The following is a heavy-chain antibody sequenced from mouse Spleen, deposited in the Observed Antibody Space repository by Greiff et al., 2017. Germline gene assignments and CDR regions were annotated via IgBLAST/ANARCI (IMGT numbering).Heavy chain of an antibody. D-gene: IGHD3-2*01. V-gene: IGHV1-82*01. CDR2: IYPGDGDT. J-gene: IGHJ3*01. Sequence: QVQLQQSGPELVKPGASVKISCKASGYAFSSSWMNWVKQRPGKGLEWIGRIYPGDGDTNYNGKFKGKATLTADKSSSTAYMQLSSLTSEDSAVYFCAIGRTARATSFAYWGQGTLVTVSA. CDR1: GYAFSSSW. CDR3: AIGRTARATSFAY.